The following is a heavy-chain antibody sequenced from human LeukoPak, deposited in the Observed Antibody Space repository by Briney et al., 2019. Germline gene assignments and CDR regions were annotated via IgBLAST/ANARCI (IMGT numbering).Heavy chain of an antibody. Sequence: QPGGSLRLSCAASGFTFSSFTMNWVRQAPGKGLEWVSYISSSGTYIYYADSVKGRFAISRDHAKNSLYLQMNSLRAEDTAVYYCAREASGSGYYWSQSYFDYWGQGTLVTVSS. CDR2: ISSSGTYI. J-gene: IGHJ4*02. CDR1: GFTFSSFT. V-gene: IGHV3-48*01. D-gene: IGHD5-12*01. CDR3: AREASGSGYYWSQSYFDY.